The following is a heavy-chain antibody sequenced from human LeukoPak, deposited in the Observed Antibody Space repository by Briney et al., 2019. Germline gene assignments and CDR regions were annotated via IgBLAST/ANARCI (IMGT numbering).Heavy chain of an antibody. D-gene: IGHD3-10*01. CDR1: GGSISSYY. CDR3: ARVTSHHYGSGSYADY. Sequence: SETLSLTCTVSGGSISSYYWSWIRQPPGKGLEWIGYIYYSGSTNYNPSLKSRVTISVDTSKNQFSLKLSSVTAADTAVYYCARVTSHHYGSGSYADYWGQGTLVTVSS. CDR2: IYYSGST. J-gene: IGHJ4*02. V-gene: IGHV4-59*01.